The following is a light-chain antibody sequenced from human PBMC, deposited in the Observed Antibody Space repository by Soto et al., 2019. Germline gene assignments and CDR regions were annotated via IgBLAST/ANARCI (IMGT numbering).Light chain of an antibody. V-gene: IGLV2-14*01. Sequence: QSALTQPASVSGSPGQSIAISCTGSSSDIGDYNYVSWYQQHPGKAPKPMIFDVSNRPSGVSNRFSGSMSGNTASLTISGLQPEDEADYYCSSYTGGSTVVFGGGTKVTVL. CDR2: DVS. J-gene: IGLJ2*01. CDR1: SSDIGDYNY. CDR3: SSYTGGSTVV.